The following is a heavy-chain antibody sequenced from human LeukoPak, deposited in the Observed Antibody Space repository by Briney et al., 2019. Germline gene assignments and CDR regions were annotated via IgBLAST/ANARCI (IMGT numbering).Heavy chain of an antibody. CDR3: AKDGAVMITYYFDY. CDR2: ISGSGYST. CDR1: GFTFSSYA. D-gene: IGHD3-16*01. V-gene: IGHV3-23*01. Sequence: GGSLRLSCAASGFTFSSYAMHWVRQAPGKGLEWVAAISGSGYSTYYADSVKGRFTMSRDNSKNTLYLQMNSLRAEDTAVYYCAKDGAVMITYYFDYWGQGTLVTVSS. J-gene: IGHJ4*02.